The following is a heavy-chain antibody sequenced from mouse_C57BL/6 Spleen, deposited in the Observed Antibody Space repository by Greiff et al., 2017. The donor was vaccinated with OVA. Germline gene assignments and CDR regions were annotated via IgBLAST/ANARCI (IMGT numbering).Heavy chain of an antibody. J-gene: IGHJ4*01. CDR3: ARRKLGGYAMDY. CDR1: GYTFTSYW. CDR2: IDPSDSYT. D-gene: IGHD4-1*01. Sequence: VQLQQPGAELVKPGASVKLSCKASGYTFTSYWMQWVKQRPGQGLEWIGEIDPSDSYTNYNQKFKGKATLTVDTSSNTAYMQLSSLTSEDSAVYYCARRKLGGYAMDYWGQGTSVTVSS. V-gene: IGHV1-50*01.